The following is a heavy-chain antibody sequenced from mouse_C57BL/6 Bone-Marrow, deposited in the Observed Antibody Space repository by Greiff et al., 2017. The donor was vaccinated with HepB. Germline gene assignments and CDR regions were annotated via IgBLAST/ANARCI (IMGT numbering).Heavy chain of an antibody. CDR2: IDPENGDT. CDR3: TTLDDYGYVDV. Sequence: EVQLQQSGAELVRPGASVKLSCTASGFNIKDDYMHWVKQRPEQGLEWIGWIDPENGDTEYATKFQGKATIPADTSSNTAYLQLSSLTSEATAVYYCTTLDDYGYVDVWGTGTTVTVSS. J-gene: IGHJ1*03. D-gene: IGHD2-3*01. CDR1: GFNIKDDY. V-gene: IGHV14-4*01.